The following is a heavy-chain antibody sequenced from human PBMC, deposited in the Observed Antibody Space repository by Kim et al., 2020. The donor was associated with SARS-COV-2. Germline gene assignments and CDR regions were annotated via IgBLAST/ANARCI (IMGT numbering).Heavy chain of an antibody. J-gene: IGHJ4*02. CDR1: GFTFGSYA. V-gene: IGHV3-23*01. CDR3: AKSYYDSGNYYYGWRGQDY. Sequence: GGSLRLSCAASGFTFGSYAMHWVRQAPGKGLDWVAGTSNTGGSTYYADSVKGRFTISRDKSKNTLYLQMNSLRAEDTAVYYCAKSYYDSGNYYYGWRGQDYWGQGTLVTVSS. CDR2: TSNTGGST. D-gene: IGHD3-10*01.